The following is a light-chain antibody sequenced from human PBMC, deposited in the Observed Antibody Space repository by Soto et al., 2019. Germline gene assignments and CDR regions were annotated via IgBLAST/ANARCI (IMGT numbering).Light chain of an antibody. J-gene: IGLJ1*01. CDR2: DVS. CDR1: SSDVAEYKY. V-gene: IGLV2-14*03. CDR3: SAYTTSIALYV. Sequence: SVLTQPASVSGSPGQSITISCTETSSDVAEYKYVSWYQQHPGRAPKLIIYDVSNRPSGVSNRFSGSKSGSTASLTISGLQAEDEADYYCSAYTTSIALYVFGAGTRSPS.